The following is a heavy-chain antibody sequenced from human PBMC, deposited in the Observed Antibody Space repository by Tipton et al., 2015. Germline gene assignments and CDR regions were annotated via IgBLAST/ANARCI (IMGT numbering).Heavy chain of an antibody. CDR3: ARGAYTYNWFDP. V-gene: IGHV4-61*01. Sequence: LVKPSENLSLTCTVSGGSVTSGSYYWSWIRQPPGKGLEWIGYISYTDGAHYNPALKSRVTISVDTSKNQFSLTLNSVAAADTAVYYCARGAYTYNWFDPWGQGTLVTVSS. CDR2: ISYTDGA. J-gene: IGHJ5*02. CDR1: GGSVTSGSYY. D-gene: IGHD2-2*02.